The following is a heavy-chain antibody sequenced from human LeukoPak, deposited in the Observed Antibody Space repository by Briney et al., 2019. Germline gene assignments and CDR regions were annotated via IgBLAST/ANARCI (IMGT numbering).Heavy chain of an antibody. D-gene: IGHD3-22*01. V-gene: IGHV3-30*02. CDR2: IRYDGSNK. J-gene: IGHJ4*02. CDR3: AKDPGAGYYDSSGYGPLDY. CDR1: GFTFSSYG. Sequence: GGSLRLSCAASGFTFSSYGMHWVRQAPVKGLEWVAFIRYDGSNKYYADSVKGRFTISRDNSKNTLYLQMNSLRAEDTAVYYCAKDPGAGYYDSSGYGPLDYWGQGTLVTVSS.